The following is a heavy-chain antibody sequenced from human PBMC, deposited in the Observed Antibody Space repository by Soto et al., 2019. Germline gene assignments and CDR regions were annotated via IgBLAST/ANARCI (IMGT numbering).Heavy chain of an antibody. CDR1: GFTFSAYW. CDR3: ARGPRVSSTGTGAH. J-gene: IGHJ4*02. D-gene: IGHD1-1*01. V-gene: IGHV3-74*01. CDR2: ISDDGSTA. Sequence: PGGSLRLSCAVSGFTFSAYWMHWVRQVPGKGLTWVSRISDDGSTATYADSVKGRFVISRDNAKNSLYLEMNTLRVDDSGLYYCARGPRVSSTGTGAHWGRGTLV.